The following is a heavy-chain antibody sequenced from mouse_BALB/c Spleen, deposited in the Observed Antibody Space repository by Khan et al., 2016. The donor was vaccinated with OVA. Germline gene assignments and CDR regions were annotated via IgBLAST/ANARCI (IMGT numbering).Heavy chain of an antibody. J-gene: IGHJ3*01. D-gene: IGHD2-1*01. V-gene: IGHV14-1*02. CDR1: GFNIKDYY. CDR2: IDPENGNT. CDR3: ARRGYGNYWFAY. Sequence: VQLQQPGAELVRPGALVKLSCKGSGFNIKDYYILWVKQRPEQGLEWIGWIDPENGNTIYDPKFQAKASLTADTSSNTAYLQLSSLTSEDTAVYFCARRGYGNYWFAYWGQGTLVTVSA.